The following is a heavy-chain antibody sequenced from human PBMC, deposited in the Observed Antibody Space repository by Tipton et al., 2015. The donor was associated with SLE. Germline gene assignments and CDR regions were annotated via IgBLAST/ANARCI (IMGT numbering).Heavy chain of an antibody. CDR2: IYSGGST. J-gene: IGHJ6*02. CDR1: GFTFSSYA. Sequence: SLRLSCAASGFTFSSYAMSWVRQAPGKGLEWVSVIYSGGSTNYADSVKGRFTISRDKSKNTLYLQMNSLRAEDTAVYYCAKGRRGLRGVMDVWGQGATVAVSS. D-gene: IGHD5-12*01. CDR3: AKGRRGLRGVMDV. V-gene: IGHV3-23*03.